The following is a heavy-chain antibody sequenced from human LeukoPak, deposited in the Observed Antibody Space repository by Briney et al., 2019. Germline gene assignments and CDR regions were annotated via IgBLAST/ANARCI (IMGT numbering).Heavy chain of an antibody. CDR3: ARATKKYDTVWGSYRFGYFDY. J-gene: IGHJ4*02. V-gene: IGHV4-34*01. CDR1: GGSFSGYY. D-gene: IGHD3-16*02. Sequence: PSETLSLTCAVYGGSFSGYYWSWIRQPPGKGLEWIGEINHSGSTNYNPSLKSRVTISVDTSKNQFSLKLSSVTAADTAVYYCARATKKYDTVWGSYRFGYFDYWGQGTLVTVSS. CDR2: INHSGST.